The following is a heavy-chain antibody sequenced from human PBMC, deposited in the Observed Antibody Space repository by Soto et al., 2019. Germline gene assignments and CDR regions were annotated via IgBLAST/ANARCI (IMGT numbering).Heavy chain of an antibody. Sequence: QVQLQQWGAGLLKPSETLSLTCAVYGGSFSGYYWSWIRQPPGKGLEWIGEINHSGSTNYNPSLKSRVTISVDTSKNQFSLKLSSVTAADTAVYYCARGLEFQLWDWGQGTLVTVSS. CDR1: GGSFSGYY. J-gene: IGHJ4*02. CDR2: INHSGST. V-gene: IGHV4-34*01. D-gene: IGHD5-18*01. CDR3: ARGLEFQLWD.